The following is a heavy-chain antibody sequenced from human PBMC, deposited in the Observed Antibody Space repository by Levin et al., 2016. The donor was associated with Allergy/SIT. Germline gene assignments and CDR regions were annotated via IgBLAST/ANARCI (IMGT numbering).Heavy chain of an antibody. D-gene: IGHD5-12*01. CDR3: ARDDGGYSTTGGFDY. CDR2: MTARSNYI. J-gene: IGHJ4*02. V-gene: IGHV3-21*01. Sequence: WIRQPPGKGLEWVSSMTARSNYIYYADSVKGRFTISRDNAKRSLYLQMNSLRAEDTAVYYCARDDGGYSTTGGFDYWGQGTLVTVSS.